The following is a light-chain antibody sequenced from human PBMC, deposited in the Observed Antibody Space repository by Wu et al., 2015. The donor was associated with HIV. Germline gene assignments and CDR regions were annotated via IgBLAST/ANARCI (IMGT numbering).Light chain of an antibody. CDR1: QSISNW. CDR2: QTS. V-gene: IGKV1-5*03. J-gene: IGKJ1*01. Sequence: DIQMTQSPSTLSASIGDRVTITCRASQSISNWLAWYQQKPGKAPKLLIYQTSSLENGVPSRFSGSGSGTEFTLTISSLQPDDFATYYCQQYNSYWTFGQGTKVGIK. CDR3: QQYNSYWT.